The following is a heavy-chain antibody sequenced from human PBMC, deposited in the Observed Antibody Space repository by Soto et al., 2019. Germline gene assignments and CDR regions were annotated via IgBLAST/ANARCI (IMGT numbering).Heavy chain of an antibody. CDR1: GFSLSTSGMG. Sequence: QITLKESGPTLVKPTQPLTLTCTFSGFSLSTSGMGVGWIRQPPGKALEWLALIYWDDDKRYSPSLKSRLTITKDTSKNQVVLTMTNMDPVDTATYYCVHSRCGGDCLQSYSAHYYYGMDVWGQGTTVTVSS. D-gene: IGHD2-21*02. CDR2: IYWDDDK. J-gene: IGHJ6*02. CDR3: VHSRCGGDCLQSYSAHYYYGMDV. V-gene: IGHV2-5*02.